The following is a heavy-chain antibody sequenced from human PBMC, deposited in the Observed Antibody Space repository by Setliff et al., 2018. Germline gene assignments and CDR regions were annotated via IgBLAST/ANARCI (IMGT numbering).Heavy chain of an antibody. CDR3: ARDAKGIAAAGLI. Sequence: KTSETLSLTCAVPGGSISSSNWWSWVRQPPGKGLEWIGEIYHSGSTNYNPSLKSRVTISVDKSKNQFSLKLSSVTAADTAVYYCARDAKGIAAAGLIWGQGTLVTVSS. J-gene: IGHJ4*02. CDR2: IYHSGST. D-gene: IGHD6-13*01. V-gene: IGHV4-4*02. CDR1: GGSISSSNW.